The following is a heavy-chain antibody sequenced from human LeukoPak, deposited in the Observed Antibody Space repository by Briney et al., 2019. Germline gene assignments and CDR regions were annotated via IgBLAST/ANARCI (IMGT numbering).Heavy chain of an antibody. CDR3: TRRGGGYEFDY. V-gene: IGHV3-30-3*01. CDR2: ISFDGSTK. J-gene: IGHJ4*02. Sequence: GGSLRLSCAASGFAFSTYAMHWVRQAPGKGLEWVAVISFDGSTKYYADSVKGRFTISRDNSKNTLYLQMNGLRTEDTAMYYCTRRGGGYEFDYWGQGTLVTVSS. CDR1: GFAFSTYA. D-gene: IGHD3-16*01.